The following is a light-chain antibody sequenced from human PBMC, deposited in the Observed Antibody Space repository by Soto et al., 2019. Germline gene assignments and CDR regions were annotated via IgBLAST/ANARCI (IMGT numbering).Light chain of an antibody. V-gene: IGKV3-15*01. CDR3: QQRSNWPFQT. Sequence: EIVMTQSPATLSVSPGESATLSCRASQSVSSDLAWYQQKPGQAPRLLIYYTSTRATGFPARFSGGGSGTDFTLTISNLQSEDFAVYYCQQRSNWPFQTFGQGTKVDIK. J-gene: IGKJ1*01. CDR1: QSVSSD. CDR2: YTS.